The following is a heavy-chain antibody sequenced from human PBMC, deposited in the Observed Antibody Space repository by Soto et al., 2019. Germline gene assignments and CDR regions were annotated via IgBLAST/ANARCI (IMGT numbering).Heavy chain of an antibody. CDR1: GFTFSSYW. Sequence: GGSLRLSCAASGFTFSSYWMHWVRQAPGKGLVWVSRINSDGSSTSYADSVKGRFTISRDNAKNTLYLQMNSLRAEDTAVYYCARTRDDYDSSGYYSGWFDPWGQGTLVTVSS. CDR2: INSDGSST. CDR3: ARTRDDYDSSGYYSGWFDP. D-gene: IGHD3-22*01. V-gene: IGHV3-74*01. J-gene: IGHJ5*02.